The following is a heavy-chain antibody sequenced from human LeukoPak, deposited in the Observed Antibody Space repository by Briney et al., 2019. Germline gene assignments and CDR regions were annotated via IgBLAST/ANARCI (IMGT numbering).Heavy chain of an antibody. D-gene: IGHD1-26*01. CDR3: ARVTVGGTGFDC. CDR1: GFTLSKHW. CDR2: INSDETTL. Sequence: GGSLRLSCAASGFTLSKHWMHWVRQAPGKGLVWVSRINSDETTLQYADSVKGRFTISRDTAKNTLYLQMNSLRAEDTAVYYCARVTVGGTGFDCWGQGTLVTVSS. J-gene: IGHJ4*02. V-gene: IGHV3-74*01.